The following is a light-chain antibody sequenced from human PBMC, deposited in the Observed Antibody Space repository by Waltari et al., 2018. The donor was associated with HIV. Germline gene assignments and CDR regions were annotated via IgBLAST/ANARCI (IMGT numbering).Light chain of an antibody. CDR1: SNNVGNQG. CDR3: TAWDSGLGAWV. Sequence: QAGLTQPPSVSKGLRQTATLPCTGNSNNVGNQGADWLQQHQGHPPKLLSYRDNNRPSGISERLSASRSGNTASLTITGLQPEDEADYYCTAWDSGLGAWVFGGGTKLTVL. CDR2: RDN. J-gene: IGLJ3*02. V-gene: IGLV10-54*01.